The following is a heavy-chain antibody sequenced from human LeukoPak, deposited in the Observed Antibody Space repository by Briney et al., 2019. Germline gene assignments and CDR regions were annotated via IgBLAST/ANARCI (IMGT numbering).Heavy chain of an antibody. CDR3: VRFGTGFDY. J-gene: IGHJ4*02. Sequence: GSLRLSCAASGFTFTNAWMNWVRQAPGKGLEWVSSISTYSSYRNYADSVKGRFTISRDNAENSLFLHMNSLRAEDTAVYYCVRFGTGFDYWGQGTLVTVSS. CDR1: GFTFTNAW. V-gene: IGHV3-21*01. CDR2: ISTYSSYR. D-gene: IGHD3-10*01.